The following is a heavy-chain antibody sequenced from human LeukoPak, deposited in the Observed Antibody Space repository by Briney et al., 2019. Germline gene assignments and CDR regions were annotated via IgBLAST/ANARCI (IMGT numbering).Heavy chain of an antibody. CDR1: GGSFSGYY. CDR3: ARHYGP. CDR2: IYYSGTT. D-gene: IGHD4-17*01. J-gene: IGHJ5*02. Sequence: SETLSLTCAVYGGSFSGYYWSWIRQPPGKGLEWIGSIYYSGTTYYNPSLKSRVAISVDTSKNQFSLKLSSVTAADTAVYYCARHYGPWGQGTLVTVSS. V-gene: IGHV4-34*01.